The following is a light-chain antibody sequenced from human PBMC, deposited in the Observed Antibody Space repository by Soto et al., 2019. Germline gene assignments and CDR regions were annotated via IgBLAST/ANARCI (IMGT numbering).Light chain of an antibody. CDR2: EVS. CDR3: SSYTSISTQV. J-gene: IGLJ2*01. CDR1: SSDVGGYNF. Sequence: QSVLTQPASQSGSPGQSITISCSGTSSDVGGYNFVSWYQQHPGKAPKLIIYEVSDRPSGLSNRFSGSKSGNVASLTISGLQAEDEADYYCSSYTSISTQVFGGGTKVTVL. V-gene: IGLV2-14*01.